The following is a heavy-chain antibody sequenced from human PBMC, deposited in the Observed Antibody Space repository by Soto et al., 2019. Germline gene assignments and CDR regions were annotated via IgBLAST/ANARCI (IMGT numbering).Heavy chain of an antibody. J-gene: IGHJ4*02. CDR2: IYYSGST. V-gene: IGHV4-59*01. D-gene: IGHD6-19*01. CDR1: GGAISSYY. CDR3: ARASSVAGPEFDH. Sequence: QVQLQESGPGLVKPSETLSLTCTVSGGAISSYYWSWIRQPPGKGLEWIGYIYYSGSTNYSPSFKSRVTISLDTSKNQFSLTLSSVTAADTAVYYCARASSVAGPEFDHWGQGTLLTVSS.